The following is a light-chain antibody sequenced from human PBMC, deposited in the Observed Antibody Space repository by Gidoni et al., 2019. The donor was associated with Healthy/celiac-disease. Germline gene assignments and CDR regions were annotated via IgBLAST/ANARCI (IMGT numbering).Light chain of an antibody. CDR2: AAS. J-gene: IGKJ4*01. Sequence: DTQMTQSPSSLSASVGDRVTITCRASKSISSYLNWYQQKPGKAPKLLIYAASSLQCGVPSRFSGSGSGTDFTLTISSLQPEDFATYYCQQSYSTPQLTFGGGTKVEIK. CDR3: QQSYSTPQLT. V-gene: IGKV1-39*01. CDR1: KSISSY.